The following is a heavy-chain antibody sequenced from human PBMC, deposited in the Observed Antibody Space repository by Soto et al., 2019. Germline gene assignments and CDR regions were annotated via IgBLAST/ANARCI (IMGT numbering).Heavy chain of an antibody. J-gene: IGHJ3*02. CDR2: ISAYNGNT. D-gene: IGHD2-8*01. CDR3: ARDPSYWLVYLDAFDI. CDR1: GYTFTSYG. V-gene: IGHV1-18*01. Sequence: ASVKVSCKASGYTFTSYGISWVRHAPGQGLEWMGWISAYNGNTNYAQKLQGRVTMTTDTSTSTAYMELRSLRSDDTAVYYCARDPSYWLVYLDAFDIWAQRTIVTVSS.